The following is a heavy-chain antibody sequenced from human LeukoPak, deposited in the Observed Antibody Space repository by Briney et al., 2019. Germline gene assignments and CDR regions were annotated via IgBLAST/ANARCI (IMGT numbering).Heavy chain of an antibody. CDR1: GGSFSGYY. D-gene: IGHD3-10*01. Sequence: SETLSLTCAVYGGSFSGYYWSWIRQPPGKGLEWIGEINHGGRATYYPSLKSRVTISLDTSKNQFSLNLSSVTAADTAVYYCARDSLNNVQTYCYGSGSQMGGYWGQGTLVTVSS. J-gene: IGHJ4*02. V-gene: IGHV4-34*01. CDR3: ARDSLNNVQTYCYGSGSQMGGY. CDR2: INHGGRA.